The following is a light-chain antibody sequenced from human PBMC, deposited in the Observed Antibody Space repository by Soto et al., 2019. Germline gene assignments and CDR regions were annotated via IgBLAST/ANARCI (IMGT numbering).Light chain of an antibody. CDR1: SSDVGGYNY. CDR3: SSYGGSNFVV. Sequence: QSALTQPPSASGSPGQSVTISCTGTSSDVGGYNYVSWYQQHPGKAPKLMIYEVSKRPSGVPDRFSGSKSDNTASLTVSGLQADDEADYYCSSYGGSNFVVFGGGTKLTVL. V-gene: IGLV2-8*01. J-gene: IGLJ2*01. CDR2: EVS.